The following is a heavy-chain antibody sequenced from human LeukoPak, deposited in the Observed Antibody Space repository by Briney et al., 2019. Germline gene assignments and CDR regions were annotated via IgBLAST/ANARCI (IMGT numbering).Heavy chain of an antibody. Sequence: PGGSLRLSCAASGFTVSSNYMSWVRQAPGKGLEWVSVIYSGGSTYYADSVKGRFTISRDNAKNTLYLQMNSLSAEDTAVYYCARDTYYYNSSAFYHYYYGMDVWGQGTTVTVSS. J-gene: IGHJ6*02. V-gene: IGHV3-66*01. CDR3: ARDTYYYNSSAFYHYYYGMDV. D-gene: IGHD3-22*01. CDR1: GFTVSSNY. CDR2: IYSGGST.